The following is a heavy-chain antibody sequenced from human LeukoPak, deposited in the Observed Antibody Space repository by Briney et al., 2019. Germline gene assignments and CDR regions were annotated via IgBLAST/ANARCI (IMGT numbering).Heavy chain of an antibody. CDR1: GGSFSGYY. D-gene: IGHD3-3*01. V-gene: IGHV4-34*01. CDR2: INHSGST. CDR3: ARDQLYDHVGGYYYYYYMDV. J-gene: IGHJ6*03. Sequence: SETLSLTCAVYGGSFSGYYWSWIRQPPGKGLEWIGEINHSGSTNYNPSLKSRVTISVDTSKNQFSLKLSSVTAADTAVYYCARDQLYDHVGGYYYYYYMDVWGKGTTVTVSS.